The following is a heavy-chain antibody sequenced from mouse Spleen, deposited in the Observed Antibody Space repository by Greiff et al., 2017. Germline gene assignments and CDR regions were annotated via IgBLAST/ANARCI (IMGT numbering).Heavy chain of an antibody. CDR1: GYTFTSYT. D-gene: IGHD1-1*01. CDR3: ARYYYGSSYAWFAY. CDR2: INPSSGYT. Sequence: VKLLESGAELARPGASVKMSCKASGYTFTSYTMHWVKQRPGQGLEWIGYINPSSGYTKYNQKFKDKATLTADKSSSTAYMQLSSLTSEDSAVYYCARYYYGSSYAWFAYWGQGTLVTVSA. J-gene: IGHJ3*01. V-gene: IGHV1-4*01.